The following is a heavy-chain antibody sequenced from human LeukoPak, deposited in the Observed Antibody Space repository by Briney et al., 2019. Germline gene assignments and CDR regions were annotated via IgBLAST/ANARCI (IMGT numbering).Heavy chain of an antibody. Sequence: GGSLRLSCAASGFTFSSYSMNWVRQAPGKGLEWVSSISSSSSYIYYADSAKGRFTISRDNAKNSLYLQMNSLRAEDTAVYYCARGAAAGTGFGDYWGQGTLVTVSS. V-gene: IGHV3-21*01. J-gene: IGHJ4*02. CDR3: ARGAAAGTGFGDY. D-gene: IGHD6-13*01. CDR2: ISSSSSYI. CDR1: GFTFSSYS.